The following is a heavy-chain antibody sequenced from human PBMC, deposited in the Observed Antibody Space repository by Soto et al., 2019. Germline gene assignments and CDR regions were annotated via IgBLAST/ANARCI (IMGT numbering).Heavy chain of an antibody. CDR1: GFTFSSYG. D-gene: IGHD5-12*01. CDR2: ISGSGGST. J-gene: IGHJ4*02. V-gene: IGHV3-23*01. CDR3: AGAPYSGYAY. Sequence: EVQLLESGGGLVQPGGSLRLSCAASGFTFSSYGMSWVRQAPGKGLEWVSGISGSGGSTYYADSVKGRFTISRDNSKNTLYLEMNSLRAEDTAVYYCAGAPYSGYAYWGQGTLVTVSS.